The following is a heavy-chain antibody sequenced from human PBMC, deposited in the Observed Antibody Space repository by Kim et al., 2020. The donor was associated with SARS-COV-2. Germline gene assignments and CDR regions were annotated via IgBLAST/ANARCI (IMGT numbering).Heavy chain of an antibody. D-gene: IGHD3-3*01. CDR1: GGSISSSSYY. J-gene: IGHJ5*02. CDR3: ARLYPPYYDFWSGYYSGWFDP. Sequence: SETLSLTCTVSGGSISSSSYYWGWIRQPPGKGLEWIGSIYYSGSTYYNPSLKSRVTISVDTSKNQFSLKLSSVTAADTAVYYCARLYPPYYDFWSGYYSGWFDPWGQGTLVTVSS. CDR2: IYYSGST. V-gene: IGHV4-39*01.